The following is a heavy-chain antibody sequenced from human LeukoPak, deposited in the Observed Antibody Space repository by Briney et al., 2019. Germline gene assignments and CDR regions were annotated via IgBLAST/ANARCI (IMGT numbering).Heavy chain of an antibody. CDR3: ANGRDGYNYWFDP. D-gene: IGHD5-24*01. J-gene: IGHJ5*02. CDR1: GYTLTELS. V-gene: IGHV1-24*01. Sequence: ASVKVSCKVSGYTLTELSMHWVRQAPGKGLEWMGGFDPEDGETIYAQKFRGRVTMTEDTSTDTAYMELSSLRSEGTAVYYCANGRDGYNYWFDPWGQGTLVTVSS. CDR2: FDPEDGET.